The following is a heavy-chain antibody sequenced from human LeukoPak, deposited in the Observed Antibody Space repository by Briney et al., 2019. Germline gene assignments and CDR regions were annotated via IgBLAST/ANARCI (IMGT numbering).Heavy chain of an antibody. CDR2: IYYSGST. CDR1: GGSIRSYY. D-gene: IGHD2-2*01. Sequence: SETLSLTCTVSGGSIRSYYWNWIRQSPGKTLEWLGYIYYSGSTNYNPSLKSRVTISVDTSKSQFPLKLSSVTAADTAVYYCARDEGGQLNYFDYWGQGTLVTVSS. V-gene: IGHV4-59*01. CDR3: ARDEGGQLNYFDY. J-gene: IGHJ4*02.